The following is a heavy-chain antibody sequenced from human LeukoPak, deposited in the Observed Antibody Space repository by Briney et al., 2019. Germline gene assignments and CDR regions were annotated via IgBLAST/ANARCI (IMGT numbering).Heavy chain of an antibody. D-gene: IGHD3-10*01. CDR1: GGSISPY. CDR3: AKEGAESFPDAFAI. CDR2: ISYSGST. V-gene: IGHV4-59*01. Sequence: PSETLSLTCTVSGGSISPYWSWLRQPPGKGLEWIGYISYSGSTKNNPSLKSRVTISVDTSKNQFSLKLTSVTAADTAVYYCAKEGAESFPDAFAIWGQGTMITVSS. J-gene: IGHJ3*02.